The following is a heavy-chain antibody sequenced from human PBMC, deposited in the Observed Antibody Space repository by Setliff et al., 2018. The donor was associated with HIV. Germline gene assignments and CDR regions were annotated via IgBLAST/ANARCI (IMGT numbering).Heavy chain of an antibody. D-gene: IGHD2-8*02. CDR1: GDSISHYY. Sequence: TLSLTCSVSGDSISHYYWSWIRQPPGKGLEWIGDIFTSATTNFNYNPSLKSRVTMSIDTSKNQFSLKLRSVTAADTAFYYCARTRVYCPGDDCHAGNFDHWGQGTLVTVSS. J-gene: IGHJ1*01. CDR2: IFTSATT. CDR3: ARTRVYCPGDDCHAGNFDH. V-gene: IGHV4-4*08.